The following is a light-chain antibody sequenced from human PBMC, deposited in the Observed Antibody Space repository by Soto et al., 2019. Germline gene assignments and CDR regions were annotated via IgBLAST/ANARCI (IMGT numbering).Light chain of an antibody. V-gene: IGLV2-14*01. CDR3: SSYTSTGTPV. Sequence: QSALTQPASVSGSPGQSITISCTGTSIDVGGYNYVSWYQQHPGTAPKLMIYEVSNRPSGVSNRFSGSKSGNTASLTISGLQAEDDADYYCSSYTSTGTPVFGGGTKLTVL. J-gene: IGLJ3*02. CDR2: EVS. CDR1: SIDVGGYNY.